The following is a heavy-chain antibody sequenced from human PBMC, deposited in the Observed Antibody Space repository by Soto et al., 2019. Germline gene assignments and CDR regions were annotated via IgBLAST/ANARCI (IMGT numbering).Heavy chain of an antibody. CDR1: GFTFSNYG. Sequence: GGSLRLSCAASGFTFSNYGMHWVRQAPGKGLEWVAVIWYDGSNKYYADSVKGRFTISRDNSKNTLYLQMNSLRAEDTAVYYCARDSYSGSWTVLFYFDYWGQGTLVTVSS. CDR3: ARDSYSGSWTVLFYFDY. V-gene: IGHV3-33*01. CDR2: IWYDGSNK. D-gene: IGHD6-13*01. J-gene: IGHJ4*02.